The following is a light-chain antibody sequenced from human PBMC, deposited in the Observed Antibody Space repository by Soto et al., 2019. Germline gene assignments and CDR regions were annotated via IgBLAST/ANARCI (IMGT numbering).Light chain of an antibody. Sequence: DVVMTQSPLSLPVTLGQPASISCRSSQSLVYSDRNTYLNWFQQRPGQSPGRLIYKASNRDSGVPDRFSGSGSGTDFTLKISRVEAEDVAIYYCLQTIQLPITFGQGTRLEIK. CDR2: KAS. J-gene: IGKJ5*01. V-gene: IGKV2-30*01. CDR1: QSLVYSDRNTY. CDR3: LQTIQLPIT.